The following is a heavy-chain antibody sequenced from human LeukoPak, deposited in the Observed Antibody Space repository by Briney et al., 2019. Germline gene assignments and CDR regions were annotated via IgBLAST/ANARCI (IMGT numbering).Heavy chain of an antibody. CDR2: IYYSGST. J-gene: IGHJ4*02. Sequence: SQTLSLTCTVSGGSISSGGYYWSWIRQHPGKCLEWIGYIYYSGSTCYNPSLKSRVTISVDTSKNQFSLKLSSVTAADTAMYYCARGSGYDRKKPFDYWGQGTLVTVSS. D-gene: IGHD5-12*01. CDR1: GGSISSGGYY. CDR3: ARGSGYDRKKPFDY. V-gene: IGHV4-31*03.